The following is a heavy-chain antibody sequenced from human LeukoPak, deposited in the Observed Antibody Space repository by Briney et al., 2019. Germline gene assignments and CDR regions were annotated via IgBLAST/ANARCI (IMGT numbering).Heavy chain of an antibody. D-gene: IGHD5-18*01. CDR3: AGGYSYGYTLDY. CDR2: ISAYNGNT. CDR1: GYTFTSYG. V-gene: IGHV1-18*01. J-gene: IGHJ4*02. Sequence: ASVKVSCKASGYTFTSYGIRWVRQAPGQGLAWMGWISAYNGNTNYAQKLQGRVTMTTDTSTSTAYMELRSLRSDDTAVYYCAGGYSYGYTLDYWGQGTLVTVSS.